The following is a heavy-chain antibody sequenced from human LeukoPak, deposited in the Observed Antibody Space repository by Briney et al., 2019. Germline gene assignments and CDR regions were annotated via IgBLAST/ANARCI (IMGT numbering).Heavy chain of an antibody. Sequence: GASVKVSCKASGFTFTSSAVQWVRQARGQRLEWIGWIVVGSGNTNYAQKFQERVTITRDMSTSTAYMELSSLRSEDTAVYYCAADYPGTGNYYYYYMDVWGKGTTVTVSS. CDR1: GFTFTSSA. V-gene: IGHV1-58*01. J-gene: IGHJ6*03. CDR3: AADYPGTGNYYYYYMDV. CDR2: IVVGSGNT. D-gene: IGHD1-1*01.